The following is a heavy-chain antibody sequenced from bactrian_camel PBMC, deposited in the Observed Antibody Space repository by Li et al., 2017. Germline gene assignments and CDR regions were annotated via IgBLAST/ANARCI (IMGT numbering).Heavy chain of an antibody. D-gene: IGHD2*01. CDR1: GFTFDDVD. Sequence: HVQLVESGGGLVQPGGSLRLSCAASGFTFDDVDMGWYRQAPGRKCELVSIFHLDGRTYYSNSVKDRFTISQGNAKNKVVLQMNSLKPEDTAVYYCAAEASYSGDLFGFWGQGTQVTVS. J-gene: IGHJ6*01. V-gene: IGHV3S60*01. CDR2: HLDGRT. CDR3: AAEASYSGDLFGF.